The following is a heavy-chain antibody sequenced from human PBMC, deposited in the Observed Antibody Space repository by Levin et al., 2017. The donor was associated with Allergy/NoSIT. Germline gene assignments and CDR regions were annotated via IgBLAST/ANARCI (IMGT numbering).Heavy chain of an antibody. D-gene: IGHD2-2*02. J-gene: IGHJ6*02. CDR3: ARRGDCSTTSCYTDDYYYGMDV. CDR2: IIPIFGTP. Sequence: KISCKASGGTFSSHGINWVRQAPGQGLEWMGGIIPIFGTPNYAQRFQARVTITADESTSTAYMELSSLRSEDTAVYYCARRGDCSTTSCYTDDYYYGMDVWGQGTTVTVSS. V-gene: IGHV1-69*01. CDR1: GGTFSSHG.